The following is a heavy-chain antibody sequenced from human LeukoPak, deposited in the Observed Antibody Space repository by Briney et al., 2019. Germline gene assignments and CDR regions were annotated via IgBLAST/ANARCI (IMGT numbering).Heavy chain of an antibody. Sequence: ASVKVSCKASGYTFTGYYIHWVRQAPGQGLEWMGWINPNSGDTKYAQKFQGWVTMTRDTSITTAYMELSRLRSEDTAVYYCARGARTYWHFDLWGRGTLVTVSS. CDR1: GYTFTGYY. D-gene: IGHD3-10*01. CDR3: ARGARTYWHFDL. CDR2: INPNSGDT. J-gene: IGHJ2*01. V-gene: IGHV1-2*04.